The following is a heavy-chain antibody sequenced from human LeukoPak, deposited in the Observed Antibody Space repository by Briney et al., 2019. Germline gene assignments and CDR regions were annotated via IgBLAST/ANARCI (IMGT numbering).Heavy chain of an antibody. CDR3: ARGDGDYDSDFDY. D-gene: IGHD4-17*01. CDR1: GGSISSGDYY. J-gene: IGHJ4*02. V-gene: IGHV4-30-4*01. CDR2: IYYSGST. Sequence: SETLSLTCTVSGGSISSGDYYWSWIRQPPGKGLEWIGYIYYSGSTYYNPSLKSRVTTSVDTSKNQFSLKLSSVTAADTAVYYCARGDGDYDSDFDYWGQGTLVTVSS.